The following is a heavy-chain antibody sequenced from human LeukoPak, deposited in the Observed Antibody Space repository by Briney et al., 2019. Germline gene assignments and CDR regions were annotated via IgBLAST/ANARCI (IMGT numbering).Heavy chain of an antibody. Sequence: ASVKVSCKASGYTFTSYYIHWVRQAPGQGLEWMGIINPSGGSTNYAQKFQGRVTMTRDTSSSTAYMELIRLRSDDTAVYYCARSGVDTYGLQASGDFDYWGQGILVTVSS. CDR2: INPSGGST. V-gene: IGHV1-46*01. J-gene: IGHJ4*02. CDR1: GYTFTSYY. CDR3: ARSGVDTYGLQASGDFDY. D-gene: IGHD5-18*01.